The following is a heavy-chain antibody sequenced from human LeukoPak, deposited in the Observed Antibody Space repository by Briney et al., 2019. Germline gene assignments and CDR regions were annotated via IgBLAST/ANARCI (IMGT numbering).Heavy chain of an antibody. D-gene: IGHD2-2*01. J-gene: IGHJ6*03. CDR1: GGSISSGRYY. Sequence: PSQTLSLTCTVSGGSISSGRYYWSWIRQPAGKGLEWIGRIYTSGSTNYNPSLKSRVTISVDTSKNQFSLKLSSVTAADTAVYYCARLTPDIVVVPASYYYMDVWGKGTTVTVSS. CDR2: IYTSGST. CDR3: ARLTPDIVVVPASYYYMDV. V-gene: IGHV4-61*02.